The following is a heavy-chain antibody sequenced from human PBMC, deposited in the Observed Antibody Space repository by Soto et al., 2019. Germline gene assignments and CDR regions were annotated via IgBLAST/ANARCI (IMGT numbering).Heavy chain of an antibody. CDR3: ARGGAIVGATGGDY. V-gene: IGHV1-18*01. CDR2: ISADNGNT. J-gene: IGHJ4*02. D-gene: IGHD1-26*01. Sequence: QVQLVQSGAEVKKPGASVKVSCKASGYTFTSYGISWLRQDPGQGLEWMGWISADNGNTNNAQKVQGRVTRATDTATSTANMELRSLRSDDTAVYYGARGGAIVGATGGDYWGQGTLVTVSS. CDR1: GYTFTSYG.